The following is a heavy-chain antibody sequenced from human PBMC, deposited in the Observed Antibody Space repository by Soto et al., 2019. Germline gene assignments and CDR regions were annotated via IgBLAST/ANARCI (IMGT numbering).Heavy chain of an antibody. V-gene: IGHV1-3*01. CDR1: GYTFTSYA. CDR2: INAGNGNT. Sequence: ASVKVSCKASGYTFTSYAMHWVRQAPGQRLEWMGWINAGNGNTKYSQKFQGRVTITRDTSASTAYMELSSLRSEDTAVYYCARDQVYYCSGGGCYYYYYMDVWGKGTTVTVSS. CDR3: ARDQVYYCSGGGCYYYYYMDV. D-gene: IGHD2-15*01. J-gene: IGHJ6*03.